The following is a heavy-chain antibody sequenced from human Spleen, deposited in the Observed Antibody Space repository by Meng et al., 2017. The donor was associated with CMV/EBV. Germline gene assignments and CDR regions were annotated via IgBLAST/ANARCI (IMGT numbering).Heavy chain of an antibody. CDR2: INHSGST. Sequence: GQLQRWGPGLLKPSETMSLTCAFYVGSFSGYYWSWIRQPPGKGLEWIGEINHSGSTNYNPSLKSRVTISVDTSKNQFSLKLSSVTAADTAVYYCASIGSYYEFDYWGQGTLVTVSS. D-gene: IGHD1-26*01. CDR1: VGSFSGYY. V-gene: IGHV4-34*01. CDR3: ASIGSYYEFDY. J-gene: IGHJ4*02.